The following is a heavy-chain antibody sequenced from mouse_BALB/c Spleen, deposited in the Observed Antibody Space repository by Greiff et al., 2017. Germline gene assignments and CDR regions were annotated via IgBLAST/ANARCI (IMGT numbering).Heavy chain of an antibody. CDR2: ISSGSSTI. V-gene: IGHV5-17*02. Sequence: EVQRVESGGGLVQPGGSRKLSCAASGFTFSSFGMHWVRQAPEKGLEWVAYISSGSSTIYYADTVKGRFTISRDNPKNTLFLQMTSLRSEDTAMYYCARPSTTVYAMDYWGQGTSVTVSS. J-gene: IGHJ4*01. CDR1: GFTFSSFG. CDR3: ARPSTTVYAMDY. D-gene: IGHD1-1*01.